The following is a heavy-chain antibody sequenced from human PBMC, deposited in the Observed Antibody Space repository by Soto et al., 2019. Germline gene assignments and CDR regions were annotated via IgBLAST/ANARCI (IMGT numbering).Heavy chain of an antibody. CDR1: GFTFNNFW. J-gene: IGHJ4*02. CDR3: VRDIR. V-gene: IGHV3-74*01. CDR2: INSDGTTT. Sequence: GGSLRLSCAASGFTFNNFWMYWVRQTPEKGLVWVSGINSDGTTTIYADSGKGRFTISRDNAKNTLYLQMNSLTVEDPAIYYCVRDIRWGQGTLVTVSS.